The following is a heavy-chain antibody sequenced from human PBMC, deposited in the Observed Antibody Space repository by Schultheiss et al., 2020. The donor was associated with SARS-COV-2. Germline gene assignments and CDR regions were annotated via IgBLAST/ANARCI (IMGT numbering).Heavy chain of an antibody. CDR2: IYYSGST. Sequence: SETLSLTCAVSGYSISSGYYWGWIRQPPGKGLEWIGYIYYSGSTNYNPSLKSRVTISVDTSKNQFSLKLSSVTAADTAVYYCARDASPLGITGDAFDIWGQGTMVTVSS. CDR3: ARDASPLGITGDAFDI. D-gene: IGHD7-27*01. CDR1: GYSISSGYY. V-gene: IGHV4-38-2*02. J-gene: IGHJ3*02.